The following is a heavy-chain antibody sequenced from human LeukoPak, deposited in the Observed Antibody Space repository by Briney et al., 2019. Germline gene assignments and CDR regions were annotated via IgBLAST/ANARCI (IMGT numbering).Heavy chain of an antibody. J-gene: IGHJ4*02. Sequence: GGSLRLSCAASGFTFNTYSMNWVRQAPGKGLEWVSSISSSSNYIYYADSVKGRFTIYRDNAKNSLYLQMNSLRAEDTAVYYCASEGGYNIGYPFDYWGQGTLVTVSS. CDR3: ASEGGYNIGYPFDY. V-gene: IGHV3-21*01. D-gene: IGHD5-24*01. CDR2: ISSSSNYI. CDR1: GFTFNTYS.